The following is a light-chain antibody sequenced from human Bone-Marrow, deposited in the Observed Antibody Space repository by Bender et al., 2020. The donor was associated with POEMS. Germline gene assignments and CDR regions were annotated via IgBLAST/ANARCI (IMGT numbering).Light chain of an antibody. V-gene: IGLV2-23*02. CDR2: DVS. CDR1: SGDVGSFNL. J-gene: IGLJ2*01. Sequence: QSALTQPASVSGSPGQSITISCTGTSGDVGSFNLVSWYQQHPGKAPKLMIYDVSRRPSGVSRRFSGSKAGNAASLTISGLEVEDEADYYCCSYAGSNPLLFGGGTKLTVL. CDR3: CSYAGSNPLL.